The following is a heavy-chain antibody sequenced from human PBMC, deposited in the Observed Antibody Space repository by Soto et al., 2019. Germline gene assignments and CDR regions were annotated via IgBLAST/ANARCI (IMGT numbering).Heavy chain of an antibody. Sequence: EVQLVESGGGLVQPGGSLRLSCAASGFTFSSYSINWVRQAPGKGLEWVSYISSSSSTIYYADSVKGRFTISRDNAKNSLYLQMNSLRAEDTAVYYCARSVAGRYDAFDIWGQGTMVTVSS. CDR2: ISSSSSTI. D-gene: IGHD6-19*01. V-gene: IGHV3-48*01. J-gene: IGHJ3*02. CDR1: GFTFSSYS. CDR3: ARSVAGRYDAFDI.